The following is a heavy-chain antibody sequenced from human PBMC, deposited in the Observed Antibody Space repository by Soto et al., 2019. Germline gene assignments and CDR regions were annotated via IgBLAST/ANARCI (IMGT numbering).Heavy chain of an antibody. J-gene: IGHJ5*02. Sequence: PSETLSLTCAVYGGSFSGYYWSWIRQPPGKGLEWIGEINHSGSTNYNPSLKSRVTISVDTSKNQFSLKLSSVTAADTAVYYCARGARYCSSTSCYSDWFDPWGQGXLVTV. CDR2: INHSGST. D-gene: IGHD2-2*02. V-gene: IGHV4-34*01. CDR3: ARGARYCSSTSCYSDWFDP. CDR1: GGSFSGYY.